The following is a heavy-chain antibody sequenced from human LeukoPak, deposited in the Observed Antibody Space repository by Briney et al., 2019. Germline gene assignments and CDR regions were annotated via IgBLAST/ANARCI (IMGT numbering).Heavy chain of an antibody. Sequence: ASVKVSCKASGYTFTSYYTHWVRQAPGQGLEWMGIINPSGGSTSYAQEFQGRVTMTRDTSTSTVYMELSSLRSEDTAVYYCAREIGDSTAMDHPDYWGQGTLVTVSS. CDR3: AREIGDSTAMDHPDY. D-gene: IGHD5-18*01. CDR1: GYTFTSYY. V-gene: IGHV1-46*01. CDR2: INPSGGST. J-gene: IGHJ4*02.